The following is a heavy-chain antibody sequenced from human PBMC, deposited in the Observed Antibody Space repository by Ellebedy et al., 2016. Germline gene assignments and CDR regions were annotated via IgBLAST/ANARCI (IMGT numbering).Heavy chain of an antibody. CDR3: AREGFLRLGESHRLWNEYGMDV. V-gene: IGHV3-30-3*01. Sequence: GESLKISXAASRFTFSSYAMHWVRQAPGKGLEWVSFISYEETNKYYVDSVKGRFTISRDNSKKTLYLHMNSLRVEDTAVYYCAREGFLRLGESHRLWNEYGMDVWGQGTTVTVSS. CDR2: ISYEETNK. D-gene: IGHD3-16*01. J-gene: IGHJ6*02. CDR1: RFTFSSYA.